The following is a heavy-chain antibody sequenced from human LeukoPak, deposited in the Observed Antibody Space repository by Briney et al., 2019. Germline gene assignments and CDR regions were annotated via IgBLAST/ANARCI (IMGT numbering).Heavy chain of an antibody. CDR1: GGTFSSYT. J-gene: IGHJ4*02. CDR3: ARAPRDGYRGGYYFDY. D-gene: IGHD5-24*01. Sequence: GSSVKVSCKASGGTFSSYTISWVRQAPGQGLEWMGRIIPILGIANYAQKFQGRVTITADKSTSTAYMELSSLRSEDTAVYYCARAPRDGYRGGYYFDYWGQGTLVTVSS. CDR2: IIPILGIA. V-gene: IGHV1-69*02.